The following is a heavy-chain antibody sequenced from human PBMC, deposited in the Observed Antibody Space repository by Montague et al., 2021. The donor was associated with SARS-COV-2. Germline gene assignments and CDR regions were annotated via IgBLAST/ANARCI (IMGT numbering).Heavy chain of an antibody. CDR3: SRGGGMIRGVVDF. J-gene: IGHJ4*02. D-gene: IGHD3-10*01. CDR1: GFTFDDYG. Sequence: FLSLSCAVFGFTFDDYGMSWVRQAPGKGLEWVSGISRSGDRTAYGDSVKGRFTISRDNAKNSLYLQMNSLRVEDTAFYHCSRGGGMIRGVVDFWGQGILVSVSS. CDR2: ISRSGDRT. V-gene: IGHV3-20*01.